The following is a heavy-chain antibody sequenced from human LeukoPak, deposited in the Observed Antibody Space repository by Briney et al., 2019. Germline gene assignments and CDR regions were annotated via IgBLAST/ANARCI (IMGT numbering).Heavy chain of an antibody. V-gene: IGHV1-8*01. CDR3: ARVDRYRVPQRRNPTKYYMDV. CDR2: MNPTSGNT. J-gene: IGHJ6*03. D-gene: IGHD3-16*02. Sequence: GASVKVSCKASGYTFTSYDINWVRQATGQGLEWMGLMNPTSGNTGYAQKFQGRVTMTRNTSISTAYMELSSLRSEDTAVYYCARVDRYRVPQRRNPTKYYMDVWGKGATVTISS. CDR1: GYTFTSYD.